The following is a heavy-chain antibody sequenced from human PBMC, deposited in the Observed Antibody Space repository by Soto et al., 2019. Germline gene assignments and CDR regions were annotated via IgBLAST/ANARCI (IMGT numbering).Heavy chain of an antibody. CDR2: IWSDGSNK. Sequence: QVQLVESGGGVVQPGRSLRLSCAASGYNFRSYGMHWVRQAPGQGLEWVAVIWSDGSNKYYADSVKGRFTISRDNSNNTLYLQMNSLRAEDTAVYYCARDGYNWNYGPFDYWGQGTLVTVSS. D-gene: IGHD1-7*01. V-gene: IGHV3-33*01. CDR3: ARDGYNWNYGPFDY. J-gene: IGHJ4*02. CDR1: GYNFRSYG.